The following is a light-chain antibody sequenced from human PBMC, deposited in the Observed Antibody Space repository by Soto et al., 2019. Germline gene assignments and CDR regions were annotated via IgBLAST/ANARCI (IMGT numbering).Light chain of an antibody. CDR3: QQHYSPPLT. V-gene: IGKV4-1*01. J-gene: IGKJ1*01. CDR1: QSVLYSSNNRNY. Sequence: DIVMTQSPDSLAVSLGERATINCKSSQSVLYSSNNRNYLAWYQQKPGQPPKLLIYWASTRESGVPDRFSGSGSATDFTLTISSLQAEDVAVYYCQQHYSPPLTFGQGTLVQIK. CDR2: WAS.